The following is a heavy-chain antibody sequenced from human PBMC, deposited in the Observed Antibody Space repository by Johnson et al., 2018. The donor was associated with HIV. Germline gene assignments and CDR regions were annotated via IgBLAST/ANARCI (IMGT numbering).Heavy chain of an antibody. CDR3: ARDCGGAFDI. J-gene: IGHJ3*02. CDR1: GFTFSSSA. CDR2: INSDGSST. Sequence: QVQLLESGGGLVQPGRSLRLSCAASGFTFSSSAMHRVHQAPGNGLEWVSRINSDGSSTSYADSVKGRFTISRDNSKNTLYLQMTSLRAEDTAMYYCARDCGGAFDIWGQGTMVTVSS. D-gene: IGHD2-21*01. V-gene: IGHV3-NL1*01.